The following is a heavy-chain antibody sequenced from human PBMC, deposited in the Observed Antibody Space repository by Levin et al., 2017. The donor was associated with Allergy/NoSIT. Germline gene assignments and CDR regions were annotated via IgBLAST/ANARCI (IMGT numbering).Heavy chain of an antibody. Sequence: PGGSLRLSCAASGFTFSSYSMNWVRQAPGKGLEWVSSISSSSSYIYYADSVKGRFTISRDNAKNSLYLQMNSLRAEDTAVYYCARTYSGYDFFFDYWGQGTLVTVSS. J-gene: IGHJ4*02. V-gene: IGHV3-21*01. CDR2: ISSSSSYI. CDR3: ARTYSGYDFFFDY. D-gene: IGHD5-12*01. CDR1: GFTFSSYS.